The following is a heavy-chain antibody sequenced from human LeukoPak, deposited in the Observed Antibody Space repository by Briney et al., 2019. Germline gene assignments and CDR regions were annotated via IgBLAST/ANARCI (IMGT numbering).Heavy chain of an antibody. V-gene: IGHV3-48*02. CDR2: ISGSSSNI. J-gene: IGHJ6*02. Sequence: GGSLRLSCAASGLTFSTHSMNWVRQAPGKGLEWISYISGSSSNIYYADSVKGRFTISRDNAKNSLCLQMNSLRDEDTAVYYCARYFGDPQGMDVWGQGTTVTVSS. CDR1: GLTFSTHS. D-gene: IGHD3-10*01. CDR3: ARYFGDPQGMDV.